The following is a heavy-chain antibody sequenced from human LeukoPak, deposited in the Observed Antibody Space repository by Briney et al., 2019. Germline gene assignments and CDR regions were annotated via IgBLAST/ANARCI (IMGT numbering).Heavy chain of an antibody. J-gene: IGHJ4*02. CDR3: AGGSYSSGWEE. V-gene: IGHV4-59*01. CDR1: GGSISPYY. Sequence: SGTLSLTCTVSGGSISPYYWSWIRQPPGKGLECIGYIYYSGSGSTNNNPSLKSRVTISVDTSKNQFSLKLSSVTAADTAVYYCAGGSYSSGWEEWGQGTLVTVSS. D-gene: IGHD6-19*01. CDR2: IYYSGSGST.